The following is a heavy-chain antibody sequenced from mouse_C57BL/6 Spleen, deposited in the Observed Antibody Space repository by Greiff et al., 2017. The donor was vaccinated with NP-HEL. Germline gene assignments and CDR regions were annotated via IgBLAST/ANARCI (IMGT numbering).Heavy chain of an antibody. CDR2: IYPGDGDT. CDR3: AREGPFDY. CDR1: GYAFSSSW. J-gene: IGHJ2*01. V-gene: IGHV1-82*01. D-gene: IGHD3-3*01. Sequence: VKLMESGPELVKPGASVKISCKASGYAFSSSWMNWVKQRPGQGLEWIGRIYPGDGDTNYNGKFKGKATLTADTSSSTAYMQLSSLTSEDSAVYFCAREGPFDYWGQGTTLTVSS.